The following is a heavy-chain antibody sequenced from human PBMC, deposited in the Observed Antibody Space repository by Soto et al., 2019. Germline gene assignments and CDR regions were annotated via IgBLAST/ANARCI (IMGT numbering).Heavy chain of an antibody. CDR1: GFTFSSYA. CDR2: ISSNGGST. Sequence: GGSLRLSCSASGFTFSSYAMHWVRQAPGKGLEYVSAISSNGGSTYYADSVKGRFTISRDNSKNTLYLQMSSLRAEDTAVYYCVKDGGVIAAAGTGITDAFDIWGQGTMVTVSS. J-gene: IGHJ3*02. CDR3: VKDGGVIAAAGTGITDAFDI. V-gene: IGHV3-64D*08. D-gene: IGHD6-13*01.